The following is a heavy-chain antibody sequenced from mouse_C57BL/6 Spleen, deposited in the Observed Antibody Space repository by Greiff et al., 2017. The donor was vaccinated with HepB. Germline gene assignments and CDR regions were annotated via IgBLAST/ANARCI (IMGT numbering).Heavy chain of an antibody. D-gene: IGHD2-3*01. J-gene: IGHJ3*01. CDR3: TAFYDGYYGFAY. CDR2: ISSGGDYI. Sequence: EVQRVESGEGLVKPGGSLKLSCAASGFTFSSYAMSWVRQTPEKRLEWVAYISSGGDYIYYADTVKGRFTISRDNARNTLYLQMSSLKSEETAMYYCTAFYDGYYGFAYWGQGTLVTVSA. CDR1: GFTFSSYA. V-gene: IGHV5-9-1*02.